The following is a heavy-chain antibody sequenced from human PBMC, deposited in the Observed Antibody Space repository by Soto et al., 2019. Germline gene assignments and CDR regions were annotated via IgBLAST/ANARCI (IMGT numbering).Heavy chain of an antibody. CDR1: GGSISSGGYS. CDR2: IYHSGST. CDR3: ARKYYYDSSGYYY. V-gene: IGHV4-30-2*01. J-gene: IGHJ4*02. D-gene: IGHD3-22*01. Sequence: TLSLSCAVSGGSISSGGYSWSWIRQPPGKGLEWIGYIYHSGSTYYNPSLKSRVTISVDRSKNQFSLKLSSVTAADTAVYYCARKYYYDSSGYYYWGQGTLVTVSS.